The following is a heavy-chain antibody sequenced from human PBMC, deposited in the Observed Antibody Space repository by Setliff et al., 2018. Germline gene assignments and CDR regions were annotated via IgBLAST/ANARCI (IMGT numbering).Heavy chain of an antibody. D-gene: IGHD3-10*01. CDR3: ARDRSALVRGVVNHNYFDP. CDR1: GASMRSGTFY. CDR2: ISYSGNT. V-gene: IGHV4-31*03. Sequence: SETLSLTCTVSGASMRSGTFYWSWIRLHPGKGLEWIGYISYSGNTYYNPSFEGRLALSVEASMNQFSLRLSSVTAADSAIYYCARDRSALVRGVVNHNYFDPWGQGNKVTVSS. J-gene: IGHJ5*02.